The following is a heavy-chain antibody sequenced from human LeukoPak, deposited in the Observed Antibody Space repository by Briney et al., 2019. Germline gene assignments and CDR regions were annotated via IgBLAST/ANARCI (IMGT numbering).Heavy chain of an antibody. V-gene: IGHV3-23*01. Sequence: GGSLRLSCAASGFTFSIYAMNWVRQAPGKGLEWVSSISANGGETHYADSVKGRFTISRENSKNTLYLQINNPRVEDTAVYYCAKRYYDFPLDYWGQGTLVTVSS. D-gene: IGHD3-3*01. CDR2: ISANGGET. CDR3: AKRYYDFPLDY. CDR1: GFTFSIYA. J-gene: IGHJ4*02.